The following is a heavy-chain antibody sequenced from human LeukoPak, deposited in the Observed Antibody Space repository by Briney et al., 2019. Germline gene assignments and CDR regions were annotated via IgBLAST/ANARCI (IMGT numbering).Heavy chain of an antibody. Sequence: GGSLRLSCAASGFTFSSYAMSWVRQTPGKGREWVSAISGSGGSTYYADSVKGRFTISRDNSKNTLYLQMNSLRAEDTAVYYCANAGVVVVAAPWAYFQHWGQGTLVTVSS. CDR1: GFTFSSYA. V-gene: IGHV3-23*01. D-gene: IGHD2-15*01. CDR3: ANAGVVVVAAPWAYFQH. J-gene: IGHJ1*01. CDR2: ISGSGGST.